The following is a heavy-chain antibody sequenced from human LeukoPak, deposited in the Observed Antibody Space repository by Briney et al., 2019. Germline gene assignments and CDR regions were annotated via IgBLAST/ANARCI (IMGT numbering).Heavy chain of an antibody. D-gene: IGHD5-24*01. CDR3: ARGWPSFDY. CDR1: GGSISSYY. Sequence: SETLSLTCSVSGGSISSYYWNWIRQSPGKGLEWIGHISYSGSSNYNPSLKSRVTISVDTSKNQFSLKLSSVTAADTAVYYCARGWPSFDYWGQGTLVAVSS. CDR2: ISYSGSS. J-gene: IGHJ4*02. V-gene: IGHV4-59*01.